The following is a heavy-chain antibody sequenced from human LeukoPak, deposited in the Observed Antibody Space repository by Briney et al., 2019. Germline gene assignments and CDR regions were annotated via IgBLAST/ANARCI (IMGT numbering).Heavy chain of an antibody. Sequence: SETLSLTCTVSGGSISSYYWSWIREPPGKGLEWIGYIYYSGSTNYNPSLKSRVTISVDTSKNQFSLKLSSVTAADTAVYYCARDPSSSGYGGWFDPWGQGTLVTVSS. J-gene: IGHJ5*02. CDR1: GGSISSYY. CDR3: ARDPSSSGYGGWFDP. V-gene: IGHV4-59*12. D-gene: IGHD6-13*01. CDR2: IYYSGST.